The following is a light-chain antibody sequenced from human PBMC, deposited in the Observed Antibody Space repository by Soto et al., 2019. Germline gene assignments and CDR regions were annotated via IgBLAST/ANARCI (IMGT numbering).Light chain of an antibody. J-gene: IGKJ4*01. V-gene: IGKV2-28*01. CDR2: LGS. Sequence: EIVLTQSPLSLPVTPGEPASISCRSSQNLLHSNGYNYLNGYLQKPGQSPQLLIYLGSNRASGVPDRFSGSGSGTDFTLTINRVEAEDVGLYFCAQGLATPFTFGGGTKLEIK. CDR3: AQGLATPFT. CDR1: QNLLHSNGYNY.